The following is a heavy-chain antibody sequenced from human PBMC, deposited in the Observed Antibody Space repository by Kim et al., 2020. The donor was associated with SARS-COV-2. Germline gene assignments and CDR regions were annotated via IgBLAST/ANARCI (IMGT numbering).Heavy chain of an antibody. CDR3: AREIGTNFFCYS. V-gene: IGHV3-30*09. D-gene: IGHD1-1*01. CDR1: GFTFNRHS. J-gene: IGHJ4*02. CDR2: ISDDGNTI. Sequence: GGSLRLSCVGSGFTFNRHSIQWVRQAPGKGLEWVAVISDDGNTIFYADSVRGRFAISRDNSKNTVYLQMDSLTTEDTALYYCAREIGTNFFCYSWGQGT.